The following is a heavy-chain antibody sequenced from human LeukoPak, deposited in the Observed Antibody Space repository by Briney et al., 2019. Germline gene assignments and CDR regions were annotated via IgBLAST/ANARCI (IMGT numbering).Heavy chain of an antibody. CDR1: GFTFSSYS. Sequence: QSGGSLRLSCAASGFTFSSYSMNWVRQAPGKGLEWVSYISSSSSTIYYADSVKGRFTISRDNSKNTLYLQMNSLRAEDTAVYYCAKVNTMIVVVSPFDYWGQGTLVTVSS. CDR3: AKVNTMIVVVSPFDY. V-gene: IGHV3-48*01. D-gene: IGHD3-22*01. CDR2: ISSSSSTI. J-gene: IGHJ4*02.